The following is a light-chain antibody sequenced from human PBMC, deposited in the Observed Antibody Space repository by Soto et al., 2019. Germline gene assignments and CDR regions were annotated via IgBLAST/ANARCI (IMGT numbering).Light chain of an antibody. Sequence: DIQMTQSPSSLSASVGDRVTITCRASQSVTTYLNWYQHKPGKAPQLLIYGASRLQSGVPSRFSASGSETDFALTITSLQPEDFETYYCHQSYSNHPTFGQGTRLEI. CDR1: QSVTTY. CDR3: HQSYSNHPT. V-gene: IGKV1-39*01. J-gene: IGKJ5*01. CDR2: GAS.